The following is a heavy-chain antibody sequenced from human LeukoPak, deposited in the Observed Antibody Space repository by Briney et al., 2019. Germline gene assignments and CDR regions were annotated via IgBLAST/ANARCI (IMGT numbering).Heavy chain of an antibody. V-gene: IGHV3-23*01. D-gene: IGHD2-8*02. CDR1: GFTFNDYA. Sequence: GGSLRLSCAASGFTFNDYAMSWVRPAPGKGLEWVSIITGSDSSTSYADSVKGRFTISRDNSKNMVYLQMNSLRAEDTAVYYCAKTGGNHWGFDYWGQGTLVTVSS. CDR3: AKTGGNHWGFDY. J-gene: IGHJ4*02. CDR2: ITGSDSST.